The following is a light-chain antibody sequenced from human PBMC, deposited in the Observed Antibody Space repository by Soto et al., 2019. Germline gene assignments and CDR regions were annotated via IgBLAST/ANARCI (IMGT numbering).Light chain of an antibody. CDR3: QHYNSYSEA. Sequence: EILMTQSPATLSVSPGEGATLSCRASQSVSSNLAWYQQKPGQAPRLLIYGASTRATGIPARFSGSGSGTEFTLTISSLQPDDFATYYCQHYNSYSEAFGQGTKVDIK. CDR2: GAS. V-gene: IGKV3-15*01. J-gene: IGKJ1*01. CDR1: QSVSSN.